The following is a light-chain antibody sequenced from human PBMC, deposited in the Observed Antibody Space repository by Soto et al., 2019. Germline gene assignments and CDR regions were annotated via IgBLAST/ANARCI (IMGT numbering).Light chain of an antibody. V-gene: IGLV2-8*01. CDR1: RSDVGGYNY. Sequence: QSVLTQPPSASGSLGQSVTISCTGTRSDVGGYNYVSWYQQHPGKAPGFMIYEVSKRPSGVPDRFSASKSGNTASLTVSGLQAEDEAEYYCSSYAGNNNYVFGTGTKVTVL. J-gene: IGLJ1*01. CDR2: EVS. CDR3: SSYAGNNNYV.